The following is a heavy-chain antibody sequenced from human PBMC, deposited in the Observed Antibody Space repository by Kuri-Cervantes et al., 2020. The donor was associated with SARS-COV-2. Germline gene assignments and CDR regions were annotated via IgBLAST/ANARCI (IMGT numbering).Heavy chain of an antibody. J-gene: IGHJ4*02. V-gene: IGHV3-23*01. Sequence: GGSLRLSCAASGFTFSNAWMSWVRQAPGKGLEWVSSITFSGGSAYYADSVKGRFTISRDNSKNTLHLHMNSLRAEDTAVYYCAKGWDTVLVPAAIFFDSWGQGTLVTVSS. CDR1: GFTFSNAW. CDR2: ITFSGGSA. D-gene: IGHD2-2*02. CDR3: AKGWDTVLVPAAIFFDS.